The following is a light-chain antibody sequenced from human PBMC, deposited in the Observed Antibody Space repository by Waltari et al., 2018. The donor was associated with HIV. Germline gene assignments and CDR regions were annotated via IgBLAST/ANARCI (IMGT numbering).Light chain of an antibody. CDR1: SSDVGGYNY. CDR2: EVT. J-gene: IGLJ2*01. CDR3: SSYTSSNTVV. Sequence: QSALTQPASVSGSPGQSITISCTGTSSDVGGYNYVSWYQQHPGKAPKVMIYEVTNRSSGVSNRFSCSKSGNTASLTISGRQAEDEADYYCSSYTSSNTVVFGGGTKLTVL. V-gene: IGLV2-14*01.